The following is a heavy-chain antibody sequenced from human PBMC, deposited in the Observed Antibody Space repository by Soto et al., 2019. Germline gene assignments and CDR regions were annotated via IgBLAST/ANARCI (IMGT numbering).Heavy chain of an antibody. CDR1: GFSFVNYA. CDR2: LSGSGTST. J-gene: IGHJ4*02. Sequence: GGSLRLSCAASGFSFVNYAMNWVRQAPGKGLGWVSGLSGSGTSTYYADSVKGRFTISRDNSRDTLFLQMNSLTADDTAVYYCAKATTNGGWFNPFDSWGQGALVTVSS. V-gene: IGHV3-23*01. D-gene: IGHD6-19*01. CDR3: AKATTNGGWFNPFDS.